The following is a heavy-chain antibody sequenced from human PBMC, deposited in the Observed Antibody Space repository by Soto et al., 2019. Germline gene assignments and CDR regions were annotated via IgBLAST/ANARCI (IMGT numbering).Heavy chain of an antibody. Sequence: PGESLKISCKGSGYSFTSYWIGWVRQMPGKGLEWMGIIYPGDSDTRYSPSFQGQVTISADKSISTAYLQWSSLKASDTAMYYCARSFYDILTGRPVSSMDVWGQGTTVTVSS. V-gene: IGHV5-51*01. CDR1: GYSFTSYW. CDR3: ARSFYDILTGRPVSSMDV. D-gene: IGHD3-9*01. CDR2: IYPGDSDT. J-gene: IGHJ6*02.